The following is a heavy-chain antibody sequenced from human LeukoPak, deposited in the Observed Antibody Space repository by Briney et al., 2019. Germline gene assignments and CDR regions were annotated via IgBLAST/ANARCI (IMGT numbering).Heavy chain of an antibody. V-gene: IGHV3-9*01. CDR3: AKDVGLYYYYGMDV. CDR2: ISWNSGSI. CDR1: GFTFDDYA. Sequence: GGSLRLSCAASGFTFDDYAMHWVRQAPGKGLEWVSGISWNSGSIGYADSVKGRFTISRDNAKNSLYLQMNSLRAEDTALYYCAKDVGLYYYYGMDVWGQGTTVTVSS. J-gene: IGHJ6*02.